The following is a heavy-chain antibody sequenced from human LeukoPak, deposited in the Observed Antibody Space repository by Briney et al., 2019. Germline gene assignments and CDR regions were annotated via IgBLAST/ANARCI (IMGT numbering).Heavy chain of an antibody. V-gene: IGHV3-7*01. J-gene: IGHJ4*02. CDR1: GFTFSSYW. D-gene: IGHD3-22*01. CDR3: ARARTDSSGYYYYFGY. CDR2: IKQDGSEK. Sequence: GGSLRLSCAASGFTFSSYWMSWVRQAPGKGLEWVANIKQDGSEKYYVDSVKGRFTISRDNAKNSLYLQMNSLRAEDTAVYYCARARTDSSGYYYYFGYWGQGTLVTVSS.